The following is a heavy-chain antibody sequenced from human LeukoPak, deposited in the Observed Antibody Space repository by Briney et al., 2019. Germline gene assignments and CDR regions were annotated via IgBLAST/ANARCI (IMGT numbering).Heavy chain of an antibody. Sequence: SETLSLTCTVSGGSISSGGYYWSWIRQHPGKGLEWIGYIYYSGSTYYNPSLKSRVTISVDTSKNQFSLKLSSVTAADTAVYYCARVAGYYYDSSGYSAGTSDYWGQGTLVTISP. V-gene: IGHV4-31*03. D-gene: IGHD3-22*01. CDR3: ARVAGYYYDSSGYSAGTSDY. CDR2: IYYSGST. J-gene: IGHJ4*02. CDR1: GGSISSGGYY.